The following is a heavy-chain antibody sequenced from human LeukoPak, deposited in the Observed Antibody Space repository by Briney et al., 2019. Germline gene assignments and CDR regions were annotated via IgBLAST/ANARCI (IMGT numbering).Heavy chain of an antibody. CDR1: GYVFNKYG. CDR2: ISAYDGKR. J-gene: IGHJ4*02. CDR3: SRVDYSDFGGSLH. Sequence: ASVKVSCKASGYVFNKYGITWVRQAPGQGLEWMGWISAYDGKRDFAQRFHDRLTMTTDTSTSTAYMELRNLRSDDTAIYCCSRVDYSDFGGSLHWGQGTLVTVSS. D-gene: IGHD4-11*01. V-gene: IGHV1-18*01.